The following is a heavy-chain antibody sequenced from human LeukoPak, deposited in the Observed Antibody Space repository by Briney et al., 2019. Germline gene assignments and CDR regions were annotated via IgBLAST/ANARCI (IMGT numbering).Heavy chain of an antibody. D-gene: IGHD5-18*01. J-gene: IGHJ4*02. Sequence: SETLSLTCTVSGGSISSSSYYWGWIRQPPGEGLGWIGSIYYSGSTYYNLSLKSRVTISVDTSKNQFSLKLSSVTAADTAVYYCARDQRGSSYGSYWGQGTLVTVSS. V-gene: IGHV4-39*07. CDR3: ARDQRGSSYGSY. CDR1: GGSISSSSYY. CDR2: IYYSGST.